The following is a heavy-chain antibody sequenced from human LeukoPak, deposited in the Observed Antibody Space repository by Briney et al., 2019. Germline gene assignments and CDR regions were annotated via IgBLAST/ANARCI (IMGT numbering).Heavy chain of an antibody. V-gene: IGHV3-66*01. CDR3: ARNYYYYGMDV. CDR1: GFTVSSNY. J-gene: IGHJ6*02. Sequence: PGGSLRLSCAASGFTVSSNYMSWVRQAPGKGLEWVSVIYSGGSTYYADSAKGRFTISRDNSKNTLYLQMNSLRAEDTAVYYCARNYYYYGMDVWGQGTTVTVSS. CDR2: IYSGGST.